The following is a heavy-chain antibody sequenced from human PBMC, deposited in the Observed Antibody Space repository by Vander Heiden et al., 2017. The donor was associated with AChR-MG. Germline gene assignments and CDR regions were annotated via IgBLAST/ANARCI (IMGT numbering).Heavy chain of an antibody. Sequence: QVQLVQSGAEVKKPGSSVKVSCKASGGTFSRDAISWVRQAPGQGLEWMGGIIPIFGTANYAQKFQGRVTITADESTSTAYMELSSLRSEDTAVYYCAVVPAAMERPYYYGMDVWGQGTTVTVSS. D-gene: IGHD2-2*01. V-gene: IGHV1-69*01. J-gene: IGHJ6*02. CDR1: GGTFSRDA. CDR2: IIPIFGTA. CDR3: AVVPAAMERPYYYGMDV.